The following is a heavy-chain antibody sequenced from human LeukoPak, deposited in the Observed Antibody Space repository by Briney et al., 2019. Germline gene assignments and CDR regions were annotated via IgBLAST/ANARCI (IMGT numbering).Heavy chain of an antibody. Sequence: SETLSLTCAVYGGSFSGYYWSWIRQPPGKGLEWIGEINHSGSTNYNPSLKSRVTISVDTSKNQFSLKLSSVTAADTAVYYCASSPYYDSSGYYRPGAFDIWGQGTMVTVSS. V-gene: IGHV4-34*01. CDR3: ASSPYYDSSGYYRPGAFDI. J-gene: IGHJ3*02. CDR1: GGSFSGYY. CDR2: INHSGST. D-gene: IGHD3-22*01.